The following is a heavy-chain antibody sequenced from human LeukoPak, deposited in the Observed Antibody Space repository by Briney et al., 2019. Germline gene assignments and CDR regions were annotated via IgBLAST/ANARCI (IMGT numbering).Heavy chain of an antibody. V-gene: IGHV4-34*01. Sequence: SETLSLTCVVYDESFSGYYWTWIRQPPGKGLEWIGEINHGGSTNYNPSLRGRVTISVDTSKNQFSLKLSSVTAADTAVYYCAGSLNYDFWSGYYFWGQGTLVTVSS. CDR1: DESFSGYY. CDR2: INHGGST. D-gene: IGHD3-3*01. J-gene: IGHJ4*02. CDR3: AGSLNYDFWSGYYF.